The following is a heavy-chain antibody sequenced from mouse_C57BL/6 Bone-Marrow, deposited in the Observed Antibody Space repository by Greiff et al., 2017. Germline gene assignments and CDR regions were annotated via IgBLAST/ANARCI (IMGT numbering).Heavy chain of an antibody. CDR2: IFPGSGST. Sequence: VQVVEPGPELVKPGASVKISCKASGYTFTDYYINWVKQRPGQGLEWIGWIFPGSGSTYYNEKFKGKATLTVDKSSSTAYMLLSSLTSEDSAVYYCARSGGFAYWGQGTLVTVSA. V-gene: IGHV1-75*01. CDR3: ARSGGFAY. CDR1: GYTFTDYY. J-gene: IGHJ3*01. D-gene: IGHD3-1*01.